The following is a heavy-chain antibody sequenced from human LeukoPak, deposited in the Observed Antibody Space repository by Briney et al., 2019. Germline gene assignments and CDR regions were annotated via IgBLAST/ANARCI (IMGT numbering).Heavy chain of an antibody. J-gene: IGHJ4*02. D-gene: IGHD3-10*01. CDR1: GFTFSSYG. CDR3: AKDVWYGELAPFDY. Sequence: GGSLRLSCAASGFTFSSYGMSWVRQAPGKGLGCVSIISGCGDTTHYADSVRGHFTISRDNSKNTVYLQMNSLRAEGTALYYCAKDVWYGELAPFDYWGQETLVTVS. CDR2: ISGCGDTT. V-gene: IGHV3-23*01.